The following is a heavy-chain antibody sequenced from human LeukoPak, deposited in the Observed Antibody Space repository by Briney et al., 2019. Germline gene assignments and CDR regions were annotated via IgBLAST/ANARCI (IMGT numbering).Heavy chain of an antibody. CDR1: GFTFDDYA. Sequence: PGRSLRLSCAASGFTFDDYAMHWVRQAPGKGLEWVSGISWNSGSIGYADSVKGRFTISRDNAKNSLYLQMNSLRAEDTALYYCAKDFGRRVLLWFGEDWSGSFDYWGQGTLVTVSS. V-gene: IGHV3-9*01. CDR3: AKDFGRRVLLWFGEDWSGSFDY. D-gene: IGHD3-10*01. J-gene: IGHJ4*02. CDR2: ISWNSGSI.